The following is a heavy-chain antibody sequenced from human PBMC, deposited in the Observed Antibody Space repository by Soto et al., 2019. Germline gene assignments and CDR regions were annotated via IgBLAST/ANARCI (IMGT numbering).Heavy chain of an antibody. V-gene: IGHV1-69*13. D-gene: IGHD5-18*01. CDR2: IIPIFGTA. Sequence: SVKVSCKASGGTFSSYAISWVRQAPGQGLEWMGGIIPIFGTANYAQKFQGRVTITADESTSTAYMELSSLRSEDTAVYYCARSRGYGYGYNYYYYYGMDVWGQGTTVTVSS. J-gene: IGHJ6*02. CDR1: GGTFSSYA. CDR3: ARSRGYGYGYNYYYYYGMDV.